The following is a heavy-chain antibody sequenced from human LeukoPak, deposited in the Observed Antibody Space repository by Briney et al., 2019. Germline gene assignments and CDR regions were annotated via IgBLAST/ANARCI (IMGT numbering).Heavy chain of an antibody. Sequence: GASVKVSCKASGYSFSSYALHWVRQAPGQRLEWMGWINAGNGNTKYSQRFQGRVTITRDTSASTAYMELSSLRSEDTAVYYCARNWGIDYWGQGTLVTVSS. CDR3: ARNWGIDY. D-gene: IGHD7-27*01. V-gene: IGHV1-3*01. J-gene: IGHJ4*02. CDR2: INAGNGNT. CDR1: GYSFSSYA.